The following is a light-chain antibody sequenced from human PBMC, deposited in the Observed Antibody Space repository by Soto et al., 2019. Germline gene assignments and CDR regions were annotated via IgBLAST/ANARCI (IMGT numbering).Light chain of an antibody. V-gene: IGKV3-20*01. Sequence: EIVMTQSPGTLSLSPGERATLSCRASQSVTSSYLAWYQQKPGQAPSLLIYGASTRATGLPDRFSGSGSGTEFTLTISRLEPEDFAVYYCQQYSNSPYTFGQGTKLEIK. J-gene: IGKJ2*01. CDR3: QQYSNSPYT. CDR1: QSVTSSY. CDR2: GAS.